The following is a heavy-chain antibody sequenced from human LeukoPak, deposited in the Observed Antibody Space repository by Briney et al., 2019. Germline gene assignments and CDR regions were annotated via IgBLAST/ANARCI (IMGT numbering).Heavy chain of an antibody. Sequence: GGSLRLSCAASGFTFSSYEMNWVRQAPGRGLEWVSYISSSGSTMYYADSVKGRFTISRDNAKNALYLQMDSLRAEDTALYYCASAFDFLFDCWGQGTLVTVSS. D-gene: IGHD2/OR15-2a*01. CDR1: GFTFSSYE. V-gene: IGHV3-48*03. CDR3: ASAFDFLFDC. J-gene: IGHJ4*02. CDR2: ISSSGSTM.